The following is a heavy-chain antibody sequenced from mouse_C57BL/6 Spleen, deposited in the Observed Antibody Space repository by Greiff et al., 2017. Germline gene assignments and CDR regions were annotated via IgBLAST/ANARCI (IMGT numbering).Heavy chain of an antibody. V-gene: IGHV1-52*01. Sequence: QVQLQQPGAELVRPGSSVKLSCKASGYTFTSYWMHWVKQRPIQGLEWIGNIDPSDSETHYNQKFKDKATLTVDKSSSTAYMQLSSLTSEDSAVYYCARGGTTVVARDYAMDDWGQGTSVTVSS. J-gene: IGHJ4*01. CDR1: GYTFTSYW. CDR2: IDPSDSET. D-gene: IGHD1-1*01. CDR3: ARGGTTVVARDYAMDD.